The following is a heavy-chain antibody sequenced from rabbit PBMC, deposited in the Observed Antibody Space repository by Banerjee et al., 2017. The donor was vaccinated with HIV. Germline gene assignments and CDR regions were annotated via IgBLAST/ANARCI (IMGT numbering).Heavy chain of an antibody. CDR3: ARNGGMLDYRL. CDR1: GFSFSIKYV. D-gene: IGHD4-2*01. Sequence: QEQLEESGGELVKPEGSLTLPCTASGFSFSIKYVMCWVRQAPGKGLELIACINTSSGNAVYANWARGRFTISKTSSTTVTLQMTSLTAADTATYFCARNGGMLDYRLWGQGTLVTVS. CDR2: INTSSGNA. J-gene: IGHJ3*01. V-gene: IGHV1S45*01.